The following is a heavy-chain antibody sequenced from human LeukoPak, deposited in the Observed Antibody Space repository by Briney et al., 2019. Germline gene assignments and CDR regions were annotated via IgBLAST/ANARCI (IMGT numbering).Heavy chain of an antibody. Sequence: SGGSLRLSCAASGFTFSNYWMHWVRQVPGKGLVWVSHINSDGRIINYADSVKGRFTISRDNAKNTLYLRMNSLRVEDTAVYYCARGRGWYFDLWGRGTLVTVSS. V-gene: IGHV3-74*01. CDR1: GFTFSNYW. CDR3: ARGRGWYFDL. D-gene: IGHD3-10*01. CDR2: INSDGRII. J-gene: IGHJ2*01.